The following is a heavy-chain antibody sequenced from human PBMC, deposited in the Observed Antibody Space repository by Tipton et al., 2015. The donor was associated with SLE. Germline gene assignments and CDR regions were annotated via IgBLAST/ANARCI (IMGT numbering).Heavy chain of an antibody. V-gene: IGHV3-23*01. Sequence: GSLRLSCAASGFTFNSYAMSWVRQAPGKGLEWVSAISGSGGSTYYADSVKGRFTISRDNSKNTLYLQMNSLRAEDTAVYYCARDLTRITMIVVITWGQGTLVTVSS. D-gene: IGHD3-22*01. CDR3: ARDLTRITMIVVIT. CDR2: ISGSGGST. CDR1: GFTFNSYA. J-gene: IGHJ1*01.